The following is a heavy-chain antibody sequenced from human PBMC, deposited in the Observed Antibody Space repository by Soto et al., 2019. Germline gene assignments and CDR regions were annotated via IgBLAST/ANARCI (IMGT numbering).Heavy chain of an antibody. CDR2: ISYDGSNK. J-gene: IGHJ6*02. CDR3: AKDLSSSWPLLAYYGMDV. Sequence: PVGSLRLSCAASVFTFSSYGMHCVRHSPGKWLEWVAVISYDGSNKYYADSVKGRFTISRDNSKNTLYLQMNSLRAEDTAVYYCAKDLSSSWPLLAYYGMDVWGQATTVNVSS. D-gene: IGHD6-13*01. V-gene: IGHV3-30*18. CDR1: VFTFSSYG.